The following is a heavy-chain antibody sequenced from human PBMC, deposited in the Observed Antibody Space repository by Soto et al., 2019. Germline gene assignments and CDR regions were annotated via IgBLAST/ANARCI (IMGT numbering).Heavy chain of an antibody. J-gene: IGHJ6*02. CDR3: ARDNDRPQLGGNYYYILDV. Sequence: QVQLEQSGAEVKKPGSSVKVSCKASGGTFRTAAVSWVRQAPGQGLEWMGGIMPVFRTPDYAQKFHGRVTITADESTSTAYMELIGLRSDDTAVYDCARDNDRPQLGGNYYYILDVWGQGTTITVSS. V-gene: IGHV1-69*12. D-gene: IGHD2-8*01. CDR1: GGTFRTAA. CDR2: IMPVFRTP.